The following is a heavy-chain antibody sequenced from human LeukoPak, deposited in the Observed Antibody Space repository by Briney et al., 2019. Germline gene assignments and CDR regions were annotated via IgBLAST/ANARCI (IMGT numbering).Heavy chain of an antibody. CDR2: ISFDGSNE. D-gene: IGHD1-1*01. CDR1: GFTFSIHG. V-gene: IGHV3-30*18. CDR3: AKDDSPGTASYYYYMDV. J-gene: IGHJ6*03. Sequence: PGGSLRLSCAASGFTFSIHGMHWVRQAPGKGLEWVAVISFDGSNEYCADSVKGRFTISRDNSKNTLFLQMNSLRAEDTAVYYCAKDDSPGTASYYYYMDVWGKGTTVTVSS.